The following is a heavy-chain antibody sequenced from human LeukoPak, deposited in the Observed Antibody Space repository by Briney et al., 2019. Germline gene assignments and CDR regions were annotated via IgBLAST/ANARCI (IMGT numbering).Heavy chain of an antibody. J-gene: IGHJ4*02. D-gene: IGHD3-3*01. CDR2: IKQDGSEK. CDR1: GFTFSSYW. V-gene: IGHV3-7*01. Sequence: GESLRLSCAASGFTFSSYWMSWVRQAPGKGLEWVANIKQDGSEKYYVDSVKGRFTISRDNAKNSLYLQMNSLRADDTAVYYCARDRGIFGVAMDQWGQGTLVTVSS. CDR3: ARDRGIFGVAMDQ.